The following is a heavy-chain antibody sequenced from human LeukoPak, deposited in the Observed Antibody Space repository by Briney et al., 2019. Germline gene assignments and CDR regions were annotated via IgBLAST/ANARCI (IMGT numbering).Heavy chain of an antibody. Sequence: GRSLRLPCAASGFTFSSYAMHWVRQAPGKGLEWVAVISYDGSNKYYADSVKGRFTISRDNSKNTLYLQMNSLRAEDTAVYYCARGCEGSGSYPCLDYWGQGTLVTVSS. CDR1: GFTFSSYA. CDR2: ISYDGSNK. CDR3: ARGCEGSGSYPCLDY. V-gene: IGHV3-30*04. D-gene: IGHD3-10*01. J-gene: IGHJ4*02.